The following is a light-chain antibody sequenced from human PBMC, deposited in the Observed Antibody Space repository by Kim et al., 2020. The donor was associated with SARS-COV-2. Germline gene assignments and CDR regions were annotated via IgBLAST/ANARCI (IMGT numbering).Light chain of an antibody. CDR2: GAS. J-gene: IGKJ2*01. Sequence: ELVLTQSPGPLSLSPGERATLSCRASQSLSGSYLAWYQSKPGQAPRLLIFGASSRATAIPDRFSGSGSGSDFTLTISRLEPEDFAVYYCQQYGSSPYTFGQGTKLEI. CDR1: QSLSGSY. CDR3: QQYGSSPYT. V-gene: IGKV3-20*01.